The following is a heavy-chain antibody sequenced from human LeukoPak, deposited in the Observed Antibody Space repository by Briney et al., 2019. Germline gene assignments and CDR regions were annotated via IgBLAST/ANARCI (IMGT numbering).Heavy chain of an antibody. V-gene: IGHV4-39*07. D-gene: IGHD3-3*01. Sequence: SETLSLTCTVSGGSISSSSYYWGWIRQPPGKGLEWIGSIYYSGNTYYNPSLKSRVTISVDTSKNQFSLKLTSVTAADTAVYYCAREGTYYDFWSGSSNWFDPWGQGTLVTVSS. CDR1: GGSISSSSYY. CDR2: IYYSGNT. J-gene: IGHJ5*02. CDR3: AREGTYYDFWSGSSNWFDP.